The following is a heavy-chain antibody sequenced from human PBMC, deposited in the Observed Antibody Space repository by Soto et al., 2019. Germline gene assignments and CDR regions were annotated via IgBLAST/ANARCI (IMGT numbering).Heavy chain of an antibody. CDR2: ISGSGESA. Sequence: PGGSLRLSCAASGFTFVHSALTWVRQAPGKGLEWVADISGSGESAFYADSVKGRFTISRDNSKNMAYMELNSLRAEDTAVYYCAKSHSSAAVYYYYYGMDVWGQGTTVTVSS. J-gene: IGHJ6*02. D-gene: IGHD6-25*01. CDR1: GFTFVHSA. CDR3: AKSHSSAAVYYYYYGMDV. V-gene: IGHV3-23*01.